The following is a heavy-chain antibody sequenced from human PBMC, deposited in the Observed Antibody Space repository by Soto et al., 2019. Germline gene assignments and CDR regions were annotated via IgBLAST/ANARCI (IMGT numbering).Heavy chain of an antibody. CDR1: GGSISSYY. D-gene: IGHD3-16*02. Sequence: SETLSLTCTVSGGSISSYYWSWIRQPPGKGLEWIGYIYYSGSTNYNPSLKSRVTISVDTSKNQFSLKLSSVTAADTVVYYCARFSLLPYYDYIWGSYRLSAFDIWGQGTMVTVSS. V-gene: IGHV4-59*01. CDR3: ARFSLLPYYDYIWGSYRLSAFDI. CDR2: IYYSGST. J-gene: IGHJ3*02.